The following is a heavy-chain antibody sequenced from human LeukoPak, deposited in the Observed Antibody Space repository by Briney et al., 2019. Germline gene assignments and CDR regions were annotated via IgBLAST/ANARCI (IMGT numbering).Heavy chain of an antibody. V-gene: IGHV4-38-2*01. D-gene: IGHD3-3*01. CDR1: GYSISSGYY. CDR3: ATPIFGVAPDV. Sequence: SETLSLTCAVSGYSISSGYYWGWIRQPPGKGLEWIGSIYHSGSTYYSPSLKSRVTISVVTSKNQFSLKLSSVTAADTAVYYCATPIFGVAPDVWGKGTTVTVSS. J-gene: IGHJ6*04. CDR2: IYHSGST.